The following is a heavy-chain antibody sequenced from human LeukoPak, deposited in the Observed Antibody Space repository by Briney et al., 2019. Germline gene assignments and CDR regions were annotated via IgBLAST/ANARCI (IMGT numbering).Heavy chain of an antibody. CDR1: GGSFSGYY. CDR3: ARGLRYFDWLLYPLNWFDP. V-gene: IGHV4-34*01. CDR2: INHSGST. J-gene: IGHJ5*02. D-gene: IGHD3-9*01. Sequence: SETLSLTCAVYGGSFSGYYWSWIRQPPGKGLEWIGEINHSGSTNYNPSLKSRVTISVDTSKNQFSLKLSSVTAADTAVYYCARGLRYFDWLLYPLNWFDPWGQGTLVTVSS.